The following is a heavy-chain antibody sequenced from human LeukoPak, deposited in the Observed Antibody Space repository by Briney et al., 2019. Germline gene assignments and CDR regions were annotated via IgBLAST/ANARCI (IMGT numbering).Heavy chain of an antibody. CDR1: GFTFSSYA. Sequence: GGSLRLSCAASGFTFSSYAMSWVRQAPGKGLEWVSAISGSGGSTYYADSVKGRFTISRDNSKNTLYLQMNSLRAEDTAVYYCARATPFYYGGIDDYYLEYFHHWGQGTLVTVSS. J-gene: IGHJ1*01. V-gene: IGHV3-23*01. D-gene: IGHD3-22*01. CDR3: ARATPFYYGGIDDYYLEYFHH. CDR2: ISGSGGST.